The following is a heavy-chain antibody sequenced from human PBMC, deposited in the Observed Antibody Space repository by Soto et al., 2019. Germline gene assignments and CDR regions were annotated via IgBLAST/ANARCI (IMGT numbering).Heavy chain of an antibody. V-gene: IGHV3-9*01. CDR2: ISWNSGTI. CDR3: AKGREYSGYDQIFANYFDY. CDR1: GFIFEDYA. J-gene: IGHJ4*02. Sequence: GGSLRLSCAASGFIFEDYAMHWVRQAPGKGLEWVPGISWNSGTIVYADSVKGRFTISRDNAKKSLYLQLNSLRTEDTALYYCAKGREYSGYDQIFANYFDYWGQGTLVTVSS. D-gene: IGHD5-12*01.